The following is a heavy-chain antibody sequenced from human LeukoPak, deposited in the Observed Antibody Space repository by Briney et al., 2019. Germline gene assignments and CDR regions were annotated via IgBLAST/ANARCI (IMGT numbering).Heavy chain of an antibody. V-gene: IGHV1-18*01. CDR2: ISSYNGNT. D-gene: IGHD3-10*01. CDR1: GYTFTNFG. CDR3: ARDWDYVSGSDTFNI. Sequence: ASVTVSFKSSGYTFTNFGISWVRQAPGQGLEWMGWISSYNGNTYYARKFQGRVTMTTDTSTSTAYMELRSLRFDDTAVYYCARDWDYVSGSDTFNIWGQGTMVTVSS. J-gene: IGHJ3*02.